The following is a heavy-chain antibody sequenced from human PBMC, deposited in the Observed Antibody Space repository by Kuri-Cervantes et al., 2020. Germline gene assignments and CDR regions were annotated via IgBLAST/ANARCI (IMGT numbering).Heavy chain of an antibody. V-gene: IGHV4-31*03. CDR3: ARDHYDFFYGMDV. D-gene: IGHD3-3*01. Sequence: SETLSLTCTVSGGSISSGGYYWSWIRQHPGKGLEWIGYIYYSGSTYYNPSLKSRVTISVDTSKNQFSLKLSSVTAADTAVYYYARDHYDFFYGMDVWGQGTTVTVSS. CDR2: IYYSGST. CDR1: GGSISSGGYY. J-gene: IGHJ6*02.